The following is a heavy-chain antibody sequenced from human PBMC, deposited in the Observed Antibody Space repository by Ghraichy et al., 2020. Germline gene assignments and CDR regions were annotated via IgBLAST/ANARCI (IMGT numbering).Heavy chain of an antibody. CDR3: VRGAPFDY. Sequence: GESLRLSCVASGFTFSSYWMHWVRQAPGKQPVWVSRINNDGSSIDYADSVEGRFTISRDNAKKTLYLQMNSLRAEDTDVYYCVRGAPFDYWGQGTLVTVSS. CDR1: GFTFSSYW. V-gene: IGHV3-74*01. J-gene: IGHJ4*02. CDR2: INNDGSSI.